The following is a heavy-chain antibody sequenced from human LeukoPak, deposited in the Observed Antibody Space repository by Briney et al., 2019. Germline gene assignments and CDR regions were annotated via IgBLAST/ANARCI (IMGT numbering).Heavy chain of an antibody. CDR2: INTYNGNT. D-gene: IGHD1-26*01. J-gene: IGHJ4*02. CDR1: GYTFTSYG. Sequence: ASVKVSCKASGYTFTSYGISWVRQAPGQGLEWMGWINTYNGNTNYAQKLQGRVTITTDTSTSTAYMELRSLRSDDTAVFYCARDLVDGVGAPGAYWGQGALVTVSS. CDR3: ARDLVDGVGAPGAY. V-gene: IGHV1-18*01.